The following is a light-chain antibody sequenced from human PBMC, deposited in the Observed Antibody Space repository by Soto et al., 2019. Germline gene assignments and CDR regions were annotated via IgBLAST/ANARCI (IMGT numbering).Light chain of an antibody. CDR2: GAS. V-gene: IGKV1-9*01. CDR3: QQLNSFPIP. J-gene: IGKJ3*01. Sequence: IQLTQSPSSMSASVGDRVTITCRASQGIRSFLAWYQQKPGKAPKLLIYGASTLQSGVPSRFSGSGSGTAFTLTIGSLQPEDFATYDCQQLNSFPIPFGPGTKVDIK. CDR1: QGIRSF.